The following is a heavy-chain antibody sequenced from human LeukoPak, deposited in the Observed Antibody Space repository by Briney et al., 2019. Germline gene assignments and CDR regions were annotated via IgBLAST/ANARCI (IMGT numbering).Heavy chain of an antibody. D-gene: IGHD3-10*01. Sequence: ASVKVSCKVSGYTLTELSMHWVRQAPGKGLEWMGGFDPEDGETIYAQKFQGRVTMTEDTSTDTAYMELSSLRSEDTAVYYCATTPPTLWFGELLYWGQGTLVTVSS. CDR2: FDPEDGET. CDR1: GYTLTELS. CDR3: ATTPPTLWFGELLY. V-gene: IGHV1-24*01. J-gene: IGHJ4*02.